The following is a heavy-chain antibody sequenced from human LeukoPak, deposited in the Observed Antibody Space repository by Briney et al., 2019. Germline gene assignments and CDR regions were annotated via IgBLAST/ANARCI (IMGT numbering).Heavy chain of an antibody. CDR2: NSWNSGSI. CDR1: GFTFDDYA. D-gene: IGHD3-3*01. Sequence: GGSLRLSCAASGFTFDDYAMHWVRQAPGKGLEWVSGNSWNSGSIGYADSVKGRFTISRDNAKNSLYLQMNSLRAEDTALYYCAKDIGLRFLYYYYGMDVWGQGTTVTVSS. J-gene: IGHJ6*02. CDR3: AKDIGLRFLYYYYGMDV. V-gene: IGHV3-9*01.